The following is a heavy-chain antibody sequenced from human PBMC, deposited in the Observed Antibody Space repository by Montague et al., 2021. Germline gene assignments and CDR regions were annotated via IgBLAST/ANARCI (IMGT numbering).Heavy chain of an antibody. CDR3: ARQGFYESGGFFI. CDR2: VFYSGAT. Sequence: SETLSLTCSVSGVSINGWYWSWIRQHPGKGLEWIGSVFYSGATNYNPSLKSRVTMSADTSKNQVSLKVNSVTAADTAVYYCARQGFYESGGFFIWGLGTLVTVSS. V-gene: IGHV4-59*01. D-gene: IGHD3-22*01. J-gene: IGHJ4*02. CDR1: GVSINGWY.